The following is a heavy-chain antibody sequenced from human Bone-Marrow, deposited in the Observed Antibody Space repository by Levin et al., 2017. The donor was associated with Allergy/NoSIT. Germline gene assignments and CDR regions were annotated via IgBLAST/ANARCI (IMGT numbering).Heavy chain of an antibody. J-gene: IGHJ4*02. CDR3: ARDWFREVAAAGIGDDY. CDR2: IYYSGST. Sequence: SQTLSLTCTVSGGSIRSSSYYWGWIRQPPGKGLEWIGSIYYSGSTYYNPSLKSRVTISVDTSKNQFSLKLSSVTAADTAVYYCARDWFREVAAAGIGDDYWGQGTLVTVSS. V-gene: IGHV4-39*07. D-gene: IGHD6-13*01. CDR1: GGSIRSSSYY.